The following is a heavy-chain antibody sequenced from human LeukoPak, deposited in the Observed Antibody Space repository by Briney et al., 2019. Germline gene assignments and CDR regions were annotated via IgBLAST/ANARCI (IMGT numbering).Heavy chain of an antibody. CDR3: ARAVDVADY. CDR1: GFTFSSYE. V-gene: IGHV3-7*01. CDR2: IKGDESAK. D-gene: IGHD3-16*01. J-gene: IGHJ4*02. Sequence: GGSLRLSCAASGFTFSSYEMNWVRQAPGKGLDWVANIKGDESAKFYADSVRGRFTISRDNAKNSVYLEMNNLRVEDTAVYYCARAVDVADYWGRGTLVTVSS.